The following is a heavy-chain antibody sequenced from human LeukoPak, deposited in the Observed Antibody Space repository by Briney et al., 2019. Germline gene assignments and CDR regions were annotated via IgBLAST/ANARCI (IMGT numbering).Heavy chain of an antibody. V-gene: IGHV1-69*05. CDR2: IIPIFGTA. CDR3: ARVRGKNYYDSGGYYGTGGYFDY. Sequence: SVKVSCKASGGTFSSYAISWVRQAPGQGLEWMGGIIPIFGTANYAQKFQGRVTITTDESTSTAYMELSSLRSEDTAVYYCARVRGKNYYDSGGYYGTGGYFDYWGQGTLVTVSS. D-gene: IGHD3-22*01. J-gene: IGHJ4*02. CDR1: GGTFSSYA.